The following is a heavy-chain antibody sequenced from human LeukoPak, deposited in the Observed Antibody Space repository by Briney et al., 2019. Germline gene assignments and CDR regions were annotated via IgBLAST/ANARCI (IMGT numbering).Heavy chain of an antibody. J-gene: IGHJ4*02. D-gene: IGHD1-7*01. CDR3: ARDLTGTTGSGY. V-gene: IGHV3-53*01. CDR1: GFTVSSNY. Sequence: GGSLRLSCAASGFTVSSNYMSWVRQAPGKGLEWVSVIYSGGSTYYADSVKGRFTISRDNSKNTLYLQMNSLRAEDTAVYYCARDLTGTTGSGYWGQGTLVTVSS. CDR2: IYSGGST.